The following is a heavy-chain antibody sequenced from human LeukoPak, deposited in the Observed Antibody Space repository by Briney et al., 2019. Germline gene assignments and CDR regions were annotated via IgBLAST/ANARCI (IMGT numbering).Heavy chain of an antibody. Sequence: PGGSLRLSCAASGFTLSTYWMSWVRQAPGKGLEGVANIKKDGSEKYYVDSVKGRFTISRDNAENSLYLQMNGLRAEDTAVYSCARARERSSGNYYLDYWGQGTLVTVSS. CDR3: ARARERSSGNYYLDY. J-gene: IGHJ4*02. CDR2: IKKDGSEK. CDR1: GFTLSTYW. D-gene: IGHD6-19*01. V-gene: IGHV3-7*01.